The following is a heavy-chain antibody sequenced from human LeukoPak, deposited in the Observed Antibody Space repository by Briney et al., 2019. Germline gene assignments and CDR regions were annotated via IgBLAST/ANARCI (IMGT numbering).Heavy chain of an antibody. CDR2: MYYSATP. J-gene: IGHJ4*02. Sequence: SETLSLTCTVSGDSISSYYWTWIRQPPGKGLEYIGYMYYSATPNYNPSLTSRVTMSIDTSKNQFSLKLISVTAADTAVYYCARHISSGGTYAHFDYWGQGTLVTVSS. D-gene: IGHD1-26*01. CDR3: ARHISSGGTYAHFDY. V-gene: IGHV4-59*08. CDR1: GDSISSYY.